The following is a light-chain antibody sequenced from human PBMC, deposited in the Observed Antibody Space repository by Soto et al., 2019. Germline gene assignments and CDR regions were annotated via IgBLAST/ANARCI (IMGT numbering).Light chain of an antibody. CDR2: DAS. J-gene: IGKJ4*01. V-gene: IGKV3-11*01. CDR3: QQRSNWPPT. Sequence: EIVLTQSPATLSLSPGEIATLSCRASQSVSSYLAWYQQKPGQAPRLLIYDASHRATGIPARFSGSGSGTDFTLTISSLEPEDFAVYYCQQRSNWPPTFGGGTKVEIK. CDR1: QSVSSY.